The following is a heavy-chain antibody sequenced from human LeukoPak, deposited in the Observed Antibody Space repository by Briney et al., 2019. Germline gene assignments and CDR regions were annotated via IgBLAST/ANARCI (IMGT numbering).Heavy chain of an antibody. CDR3: ARGSGIAAVNDY. CDR1: GGSFSGYY. CDR2: INHSGST. Sequence: PSETLSLTCAVYGGSFSGYYWSWIRQPPGKGLEWIGEINHSGSTNCNPSLKSRVTISVDTSKNQFSLKLSSVTAADTAVYYCARGSGIAAVNDYWGQGTLVTVSS. D-gene: IGHD6-13*01. J-gene: IGHJ4*02. V-gene: IGHV4-34*01.